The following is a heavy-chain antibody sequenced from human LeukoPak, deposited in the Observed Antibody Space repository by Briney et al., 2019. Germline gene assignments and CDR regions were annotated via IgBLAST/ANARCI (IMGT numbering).Heavy chain of an antibody. CDR3: ARPVAAAGTDAFDI. CDR1: GYSFTSYW. Sequence: GEALKISCKGSGYSFTSYWIGWVRQMPGKGLEWIGIIYPGDSDTIYSLSFQGQVTISADKPISTAYLQWSSLKASDTAMYYCARPVAAAGTDAFDIWGQGTMVTVSS. V-gene: IGHV5-51*01. CDR2: IYPGDSDT. D-gene: IGHD6-13*01. J-gene: IGHJ3*02.